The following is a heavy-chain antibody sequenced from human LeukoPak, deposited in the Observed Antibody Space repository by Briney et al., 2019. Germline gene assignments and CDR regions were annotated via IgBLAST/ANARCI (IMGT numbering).Heavy chain of an antibody. Sequence: QPGGSLRLSCAASGFTFSSHWMTWVRQAPGGGLEWVANIKEDGSETFYGDSVKDRCTISRDNAENSLNLQMNNLRPEDTAMYYCARPLFGAISPGYWGQGTLVTVSS. CDR3: ARPLFGAISPGY. CDR2: IKEDGSET. J-gene: IGHJ4*02. D-gene: IGHD3-10*01. CDR1: GFTFSSHW. V-gene: IGHV3-7*01.